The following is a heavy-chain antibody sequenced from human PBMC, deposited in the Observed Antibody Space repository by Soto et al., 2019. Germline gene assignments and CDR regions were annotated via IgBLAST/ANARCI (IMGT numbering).Heavy chain of an antibody. V-gene: IGHV3-21*01. J-gene: IGHJ3*02. CDR1: GFTFSIYI. CDR2: ISSSSSYI. Sequence: PAGSMRLSCAASGFTFSIYIMNLACQAQGKGLEWVSSISSSSSYIYYADSVKGRFTISRDNAKNSLYLQMNSLRAEDTAVYYCARAYCSGGSCYSGLAFDIWGQGTMVTVSS. CDR3: ARAYCSGGSCYSGLAFDI. D-gene: IGHD2-15*01.